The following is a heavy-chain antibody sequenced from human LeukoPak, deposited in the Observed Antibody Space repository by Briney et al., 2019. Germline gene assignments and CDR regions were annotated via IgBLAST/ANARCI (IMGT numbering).Heavy chain of an antibody. D-gene: IGHD3-16*01. CDR1: GFSFSSNS. CDR2: ISSSSSII. CDR3: AREWESDYVWGSKGMDV. Sequence: GGSLRLSCAASGFSFSSNSMNWVRQAPGKGLEWLSYISSSSSIIYYADSVKGRFTISRDNAKNSLYLQMNSLRDEDTAVYYCAREWESDYVWGSKGMDVWGQGTTVTVSS. J-gene: IGHJ6*02. V-gene: IGHV3-48*02.